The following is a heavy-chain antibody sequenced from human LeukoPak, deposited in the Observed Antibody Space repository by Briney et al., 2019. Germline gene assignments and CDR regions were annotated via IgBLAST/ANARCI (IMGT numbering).Heavy chain of an antibody. CDR2: IIPIFGTA. V-gene: IGHV1-69*13. D-gene: IGHD3-3*01. CDR3: AREPEPYVFWSGYPRPGAFVI. CDR1: GDTFSSYA. J-gene: IGHJ3*02. Sequence: ASVKVSCKASGDTFSSYAISWVRQAPGQGLEWMGGIIPIFGTANYAQKFQGRVTITADASTSTAYMELSSLRSEDTAVYYCAREPEPYVFWSGYPRPGAFVIWGEGTMVTVSS.